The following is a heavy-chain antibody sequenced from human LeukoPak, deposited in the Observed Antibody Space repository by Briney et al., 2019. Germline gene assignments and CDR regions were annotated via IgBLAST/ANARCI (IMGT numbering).Heavy chain of an antibody. V-gene: IGHV1-8*01. CDR1: GYTFTSYD. Sequence: ASVKVSCKASGYTFTSYDINWVRQATGQGLEWMGWMNPNSGNTGYAQRFQGRVTMTRNTSISTAYMELSSLRSEDTAVYYCAREGSGYDFCYYYYMDVWGKGTTVTVSS. D-gene: IGHD5-12*01. CDR2: MNPNSGNT. CDR3: AREGSGYDFCYYYYMDV. J-gene: IGHJ6*03.